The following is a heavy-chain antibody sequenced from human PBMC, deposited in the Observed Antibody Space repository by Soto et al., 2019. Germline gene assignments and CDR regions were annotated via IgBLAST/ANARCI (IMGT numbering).Heavy chain of an antibody. Sequence: QVQLVQSGAEVKKPGASVKVSCKASGYTFTSYGISWVRQAPGQGLEWMGWISAYNGNTNYAQKLQGRVTMTTDTSTSTAYMELRSLRSDDTAVYYCASIDYDSRGYQPWDWYFDLWGRGTLVTVSS. J-gene: IGHJ2*01. CDR1: GYTFTSYG. CDR3: ASIDYDSRGYQPWDWYFDL. V-gene: IGHV1-18*01. D-gene: IGHD3-22*01. CDR2: ISAYNGNT.